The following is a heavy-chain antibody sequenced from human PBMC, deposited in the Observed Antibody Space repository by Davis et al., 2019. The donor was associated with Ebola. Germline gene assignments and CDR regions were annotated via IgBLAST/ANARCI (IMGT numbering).Heavy chain of an antibody. CDR3: ARGRETYYYDSSGYYTHWYFDL. Sequence: MPSETLSLTCTVSGGSISSYYWSWIRQPPGKGLEWIGYIYYSGSTNYNPSLKSRVTISVDTSKNQFSLKLSSVTAADTAVYYCARGRETYYYDSSGYYTHWYFDLWGRGTLVTVSS. D-gene: IGHD3-22*01. CDR2: IYYSGST. V-gene: IGHV4-59*01. J-gene: IGHJ2*01. CDR1: GGSISSYY.